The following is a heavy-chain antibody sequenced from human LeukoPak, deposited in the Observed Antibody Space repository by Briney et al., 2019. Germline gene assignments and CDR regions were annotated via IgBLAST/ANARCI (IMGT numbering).Heavy chain of an antibody. Sequence: GESLKISCKGSGYIFTSYWIGWVRQMPGKGLEWMGIIYPGDSDTRYSPSFQGQVTISADKSISTAYLQWSSLKASDTAMYYCAGSADSSGYYSDYWGQGTLVTVSS. CDR2: IYPGDSDT. D-gene: IGHD3-22*01. J-gene: IGHJ4*02. CDR1: GYIFTSYW. V-gene: IGHV5-51*01. CDR3: AGSADSSGYYSDY.